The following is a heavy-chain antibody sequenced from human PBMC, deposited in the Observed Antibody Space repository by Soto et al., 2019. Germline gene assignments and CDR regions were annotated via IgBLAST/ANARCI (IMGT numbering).Heavy chain of an antibody. CDR2: IFHSGIT. Sequence: SETLSLTCTISGGSFNNDYWTWIRQSPGKGLEWIGYIFHSGITDYNPSVKSRVTISIDKSKNLFSLKLTSVTAADTAVYHCARDRYFYDSAGYYRTLDSWGQGILVTVS. V-gene: IGHV4-59*01. CDR3: ARDRYFYDSAGYYRTLDS. J-gene: IGHJ5*01. CDR1: GGSFNNDY. D-gene: IGHD3-22*01.